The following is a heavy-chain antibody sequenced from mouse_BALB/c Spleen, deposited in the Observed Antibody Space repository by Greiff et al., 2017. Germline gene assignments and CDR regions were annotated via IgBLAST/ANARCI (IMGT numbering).Heavy chain of an antibody. J-gene: IGHJ4*01. CDR2: ISDGGSYT. CDR1: GFTFSDYY. CDR3: ARDHGNYAMDY. Sequence: EVQLVESGGGLVKPGGSLKLSCAASGFTFSDYYMYWVRQTPEKRLEWVATISDGGSYTYYPDSVKGRFTISRDNAKNNLYLQMSSLKSEDTAMYYCARDHGNYAMDYWGQGTSVTVSS. D-gene: IGHD2-1*01. V-gene: IGHV5-4*02.